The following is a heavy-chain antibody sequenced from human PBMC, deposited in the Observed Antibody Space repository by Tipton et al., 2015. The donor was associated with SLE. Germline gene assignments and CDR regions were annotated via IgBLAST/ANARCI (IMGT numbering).Heavy chain of an antibody. V-gene: IGHV4-39*07. J-gene: IGHJ5*02. CDR1: GGSISNSRHY. CDR2: VYHSGST. Sequence: LRLSCSVSGGSISNSRHYWGCIRQPPGKGLEWIGSVYHSGSTYYNPSLKSRVTISVDTSKNQFSLKLNSVTAADTAVYYCARGGIQLWNWFDPWGQGTLVTVSS. D-gene: IGHD5-18*01. CDR3: ARGGIQLWNWFDP.